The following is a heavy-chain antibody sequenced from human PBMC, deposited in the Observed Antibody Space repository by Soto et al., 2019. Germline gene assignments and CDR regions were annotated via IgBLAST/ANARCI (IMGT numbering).Heavy chain of an antibody. V-gene: IGHV3-21*01. J-gene: IGHJ6*02. CDR3: ARDRTQGGYCSSSSCYHSGMGV. CDR2: ISSSLNYI. Sequence: GGSLRLSCAASGFTFSSYSMNWVRQAPGKGLEWVSSISSSLNYIYYAESVKGRFTISRDHARNALSLQMNSLRPDDTAVYYCARDRTQGGYCSSSSCYHSGMGVWGQGTTVTVSS. CDR1: GFTFSSYS. D-gene: IGHD2-2*01.